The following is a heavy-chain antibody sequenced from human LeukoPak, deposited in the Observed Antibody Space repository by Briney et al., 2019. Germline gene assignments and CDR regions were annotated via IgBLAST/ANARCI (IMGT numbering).Heavy chain of an antibody. D-gene: IGHD4-17*01. CDR2: ISGRGVTT. CDR1: GFTFSSYS. J-gene: IGHJ3*02. V-gene: IGHV3-23*01. CDR3: AKGGMTTVTTDAFDI. Sequence: GGSLRLSCAASGFTFSSYSMNWVRQAPGKGLEWVSGISGRGVTTYFADSVEGRFTISRDNSKFTLYLQMNSLRAEDTAVYYCAKGGMTTVTTDAFDIWGQGTMVTVSS.